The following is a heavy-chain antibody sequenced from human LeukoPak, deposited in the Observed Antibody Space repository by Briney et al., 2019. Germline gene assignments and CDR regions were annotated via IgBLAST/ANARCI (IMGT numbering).Heavy chain of an antibody. Sequence: GGSLRLSCAASGFTFSSYAMHWVRQAPGKGLEWVAVISYDGSNKYYPDSVKGRFTISRDNSKNTLYLQMNSLRAEDTAVYYCARDGGYGYNFYDAFDIWGQGTMVTVSS. CDR1: GFTFSSYA. CDR2: ISYDGSNK. J-gene: IGHJ3*02. D-gene: IGHD5-24*01. V-gene: IGHV3-30-3*01. CDR3: ARDGGYGYNFYDAFDI.